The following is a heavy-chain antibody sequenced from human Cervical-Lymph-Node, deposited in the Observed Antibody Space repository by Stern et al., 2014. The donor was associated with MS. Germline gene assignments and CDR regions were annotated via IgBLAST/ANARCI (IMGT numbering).Heavy chain of an antibody. Sequence: DQLVESGGGGVQPGKSLRLSCVVSGLTLSKYAMHWVRQAPGKGLERVAVISVDGTNKYYADSVKGRFTISRDTSTNTLYLQMNGLRVNDTAVYFCSRGLTRWGQGTLVTVSS. CDR2: ISVDGTNK. CDR1: GLTLSKYA. CDR3: SRGLTR. D-gene: IGHD3/OR15-3a*01. V-gene: IGHV3-30-3*01. J-gene: IGHJ4*02.